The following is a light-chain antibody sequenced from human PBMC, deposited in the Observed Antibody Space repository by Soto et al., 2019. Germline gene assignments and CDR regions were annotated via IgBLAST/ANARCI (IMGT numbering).Light chain of an antibody. Sequence: QSALTQPASVSGSPGQSITISCTGTSSDVGSYNLLSWYQQHPGTAPKLMIYEGSKSPSGVSNRFSCYKSGNTASLTISGLQAEDEADYYCCSYAGKSSFVFGTGTKLTVL. V-gene: IGLV2-23*01. CDR3: CSYAGKSSFV. CDR2: EGS. J-gene: IGLJ1*01. CDR1: SSDVGSYNL.